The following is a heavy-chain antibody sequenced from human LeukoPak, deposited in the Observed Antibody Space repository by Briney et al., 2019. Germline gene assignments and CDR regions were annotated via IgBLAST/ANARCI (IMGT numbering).Heavy chain of an antibody. CDR2: IHYSGIT. J-gene: IGHJ3*02. Sequence: SETLSLTCTVSGGSISSFYWSWIRQPPGKGLEWIGYIHYSGITNYNPSLKSRVTISVDTAKNKLSLNLSYVTAADPAVYFCARVEGGVGDAFDIWGQGTMGTVSS. V-gene: IGHV4-59*01. CDR3: ARVEGGVGDAFDI. D-gene: IGHD1-26*01. CDR1: GGSISSFY.